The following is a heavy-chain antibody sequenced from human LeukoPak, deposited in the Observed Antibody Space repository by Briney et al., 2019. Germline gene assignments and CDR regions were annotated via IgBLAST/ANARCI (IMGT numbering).Heavy chain of an antibody. Sequence: ASVKVSCKASGYTFTSYGISWVRQAPGQGLEWMGWISAYNGNTNYAQKLQGRVTMTTDTSTSTAYMELRSLRSDDTAVYYCARDRYDILTGYYIGIDYWGQGTLVTVSS. CDR1: GYTFTSYG. CDR3: ARDRYDILTGYYIGIDY. D-gene: IGHD3-9*01. J-gene: IGHJ4*02. V-gene: IGHV1-18*01. CDR2: ISAYNGNT.